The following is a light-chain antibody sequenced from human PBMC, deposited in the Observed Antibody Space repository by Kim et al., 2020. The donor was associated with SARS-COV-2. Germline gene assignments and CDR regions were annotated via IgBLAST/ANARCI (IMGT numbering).Light chain of an antibody. J-gene: IGLJ3*02. CDR2: GKN. Sequence: SSELTQDPAVSVALGQTVRITCQGDNLRSYYASWYQRKPGQAHVLVLYGKNNRPSGIPDRFSGSSSGNTASLTITGAQAEDEADYYCNSRDSSGNHWVFGGGTQVTVL. CDR1: NLRSYY. V-gene: IGLV3-19*01. CDR3: NSRDSSGNHWV.